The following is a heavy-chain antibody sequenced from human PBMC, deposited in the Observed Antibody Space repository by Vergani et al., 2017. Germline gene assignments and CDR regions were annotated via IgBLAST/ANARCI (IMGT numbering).Heavy chain of an antibody. D-gene: IGHD3-9*01. CDR1: GYTFSNYY. Sequence: QVQVVQSGAEVKKSGASVKVSCKTSGYTFSNYYMHWVRQAPGQGLEWMGIINPSGVHTNYAQKFQGRVTMTRDTSTSTVYMELSSLGSEDTARYYCAREDYGIFTGYRYWGQGTLVTVSA. CDR3: AREDYGIFTGYRY. V-gene: IGHV1-46*03. CDR2: INPSGVHT. J-gene: IGHJ4*02.